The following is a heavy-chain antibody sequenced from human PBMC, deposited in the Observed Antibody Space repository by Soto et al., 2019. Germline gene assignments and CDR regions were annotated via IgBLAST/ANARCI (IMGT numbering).Heavy chain of an antibody. D-gene: IGHD1-26*01. J-gene: IGHJ4*02. CDR1: GFTFSSYG. CDR2: ISGSGGST. V-gene: IGHV3-23*01. CDR3: ANSLSVGATTPFDY. Sequence: EVQLLESGGGLVQPGGSLRLSCAASGFTFSSYGMSWVRQAPGKGLEWVSAISGSGGSTYYADSVKGRFTISRDNSKNTLYLQMSSLRAEDTAVYYCANSLSVGATTPFDYWGQGTLVTVSS.